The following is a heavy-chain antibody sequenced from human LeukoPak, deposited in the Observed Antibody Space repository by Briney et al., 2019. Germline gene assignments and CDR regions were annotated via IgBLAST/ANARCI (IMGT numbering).Heavy chain of an antibody. CDR2: IYHSGST. D-gene: IGHD2/OR15-2a*01. V-gene: IGHV4-4*02. CDR3: ARNMDAMDA. J-gene: IGHJ6*02. CDR1: GGTISSNDL. Sequence: SGTLSLTCAVSGGTISSNDLWSGVRQPPGKGLEWIGEIYHSGSTNYNPSLKSRVTISVDTSKNQFSLKLTSVTAADAAVYYCARNMDAMDAWGQGTTVTVSS.